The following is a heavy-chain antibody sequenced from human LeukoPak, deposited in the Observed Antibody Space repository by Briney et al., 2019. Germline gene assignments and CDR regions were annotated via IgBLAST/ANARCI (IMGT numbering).Heavy chain of an antibody. CDR1: GFTFSSYW. CDR2: INSDGSST. D-gene: IGHD3-10*01. CDR3: ASSPLMVRGVVFDY. V-gene: IGHV3-74*01. Sequence: GGSLRLSCAASGFTFSSYWMHWVRQAPGKGLVWVSRINSDGSSTSYADSVKGRFTISRDNAKNTLYLQMNSLRAEDTAVYYCASSPLMVRGVVFDYWGQGALVTVSS. J-gene: IGHJ4*02.